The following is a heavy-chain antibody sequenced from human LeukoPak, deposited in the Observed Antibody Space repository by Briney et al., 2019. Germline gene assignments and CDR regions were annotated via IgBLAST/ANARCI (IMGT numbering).Heavy chain of an antibody. Sequence: GRSLRLSCAASGFTFSNYAMQWVRRAPGKGLEWVAIMSYDGSKKYYADSVKGQFIISRDNSKNTLYLQMNSLRAEDTAVYYCAKDGPSRQPVVPAAVDYWGQGTLVTVSS. CDR3: AKDGPSRQPVVPAAVDY. V-gene: IGHV3-30*18. J-gene: IGHJ4*02. CDR2: MSYDGSKK. CDR1: GFTFSNYA. D-gene: IGHD2-2*01.